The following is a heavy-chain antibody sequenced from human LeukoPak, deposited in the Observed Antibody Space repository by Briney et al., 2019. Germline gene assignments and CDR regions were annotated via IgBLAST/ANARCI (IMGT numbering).Heavy chain of an antibody. Sequence: QTGRSLRLSCAASGFTFSSYWMSWVRQPPGKGMEWVANIKQDGSEKYYVDSVKGRFTISRDNAKNSLYLQMNSLRAEDTAVYYCARDSKAPRNWGQGTLVTVSS. D-gene: IGHD6-6*01. J-gene: IGHJ4*02. V-gene: IGHV3-7*01. CDR1: GFTFSSYW. CDR3: ARDSKAPRN. CDR2: IKQDGSEK.